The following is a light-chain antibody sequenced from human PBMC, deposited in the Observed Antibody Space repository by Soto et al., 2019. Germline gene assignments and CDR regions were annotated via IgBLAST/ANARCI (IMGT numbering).Light chain of an antibody. CDR3: QQYGSSPKT. J-gene: IGKJ1*01. CDR1: QSVSSY. Sequence: EIVLTQSQATLSLSPCERASLSCRASQSVSSYLAWYQQKPGQAPRLLIYGASSRATGIPDRFSGSGSGTDFTLTISRLEPEDFAVYYCQQYGSSPKTFGQGTKVDIK. V-gene: IGKV3-20*01. CDR2: GAS.